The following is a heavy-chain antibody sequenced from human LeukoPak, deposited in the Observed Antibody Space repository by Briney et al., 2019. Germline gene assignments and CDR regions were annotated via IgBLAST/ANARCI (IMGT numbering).Heavy chain of an antibody. J-gene: IGHJ5*02. CDR2: ISASNGDT. V-gene: IGHV1-18*01. CDR3: ARGYGSSWFGP. Sequence: GASVKVSCKASGYTFTNYGITWVRQAPGQGLEWMGWISASNGDTHYSEKFQDRITVTTDTSTSTAYMELRSLVSDDTAVYYCARGYGSSWFGPWGQGTLVTVSS. CDR1: GYTFTNYG. D-gene: IGHD3-10*01.